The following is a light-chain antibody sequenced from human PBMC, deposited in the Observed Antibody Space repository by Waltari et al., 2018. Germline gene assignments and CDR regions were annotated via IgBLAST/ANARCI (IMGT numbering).Light chain of an antibody. V-gene: IGLV2-8*01. CDR1: STDIGVYNF. J-gene: IGLJ2*01. CDR2: EVT. Sequence: QSALTQPPSASGSPGQSVTISCTGTSTDIGVYNFVSWYQQHPGKAPQLLIYEVTERPSGVPVRFSGSKSGNTASLTVSGLQGEDEADYYCASFAGSNNLFGGGTKLTVL. CDR3: ASFAGSNNL.